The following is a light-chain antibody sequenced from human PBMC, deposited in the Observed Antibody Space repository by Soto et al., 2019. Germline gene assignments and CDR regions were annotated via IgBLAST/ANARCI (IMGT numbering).Light chain of an antibody. Sequence: RNQGPSTWDANIEDRVTINCRASQSISSWLAWYQQKPGKAPKLLIYAASSLQSGFPSRFSGSGSGTDFTLTISSLQPDHFAAYSSQQSYSTPRWTFGQGTRLENK. J-gene: IGKJ5*01. CDR2: AAS. V-gene: IGKV1-39*01. CDR1: QSISSW. CDR3: QQSYSTPRWT.